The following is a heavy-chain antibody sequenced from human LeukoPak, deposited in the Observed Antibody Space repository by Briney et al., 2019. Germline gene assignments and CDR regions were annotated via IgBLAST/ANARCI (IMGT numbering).Heavy chain of an antibody. J-gene: IGHJ4*02. Sequence: KPSETLSLTCTVSGASISTYYWTSIRQPPGKGLEWIGYIYHRGSANYNPPLKSRVTISVDTSKNQFSLTLSSVTAADAAVYYCARAGDYYVSGSYLGYWGQGTLVTVSS. V-gene: IGHV4-59*01. CDR1: GASISTYY. CDR3: ARAGDYYVSGSYLGY. CDR2: IYHRGSA. D-gene: IGHD3-10*01.